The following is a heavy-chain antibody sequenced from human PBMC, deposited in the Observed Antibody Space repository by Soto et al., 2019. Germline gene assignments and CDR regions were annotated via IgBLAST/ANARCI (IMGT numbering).Heavy chain of an antibody. J-gene: IGHJ4*02. V-gene: IGHV1-18*01. D-gene: IGHD3-22*01. CDR3: ARDRGRNYDSSGYYV. CDR2: ISAYNGNT. Sequence: ASVKVSCKASGYTFTSYGISWVRQAPGQGLEWMGWISAYNGNTNYAQKLQGRVTMTTDTSTSTAYMELRSLRSDDTAVYYCARDRGRNYDSSGYYVWGQGTLVTVSS. CDR1: GYTFTSYG.